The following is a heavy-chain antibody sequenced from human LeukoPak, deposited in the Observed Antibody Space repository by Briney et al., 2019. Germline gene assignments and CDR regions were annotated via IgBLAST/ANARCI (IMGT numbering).Heavy chain of an antibody. Sequence: SGRSLRLSCAASGFTFDDYAMNWVRQAPGKGLEWVSGISWNSGSIGYADSVKGRFTISRDNAKNSLYLQMNSLRAEDMALYYCAKVQPGRYNGNDLFYFDYWGQGNLVTVSS. CDR1: GFTFDDYA. D-gene: IGHD1-1*01. V-gene: IGHV3-9*03. J-gene: IGHJ4*02. CDR2: ISWNSGSI. CDR3: AKVQPGRYNGNDLFYFDY.